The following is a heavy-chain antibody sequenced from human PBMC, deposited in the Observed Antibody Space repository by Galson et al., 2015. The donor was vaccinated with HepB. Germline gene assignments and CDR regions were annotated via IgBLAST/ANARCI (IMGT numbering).Heavy chain of an antibody. D-gene: IGHD2-15*01. CDR3: ASAKDIVVSGNWFDP. CDR2: INHSGST. Sequence: ETLSLTCAVYGGSFSGYYWSWIRQPPGKGLEWIGEINHSGSTNYNPSLKSRVTISVDTSKNQFSLKLSSVTAADTAVYYCASAKDIVVSGNWFDPWGQGTLVTVSS. J-gene: IGHJ5*02. CDR1: GGSFSGYY. V-gene: IGHV4-34*01.